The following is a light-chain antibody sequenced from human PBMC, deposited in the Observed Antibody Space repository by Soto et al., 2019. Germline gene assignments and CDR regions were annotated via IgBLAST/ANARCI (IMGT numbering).Light chain of an antibody. CDR3: CSYAGSRSWV. CDR2: EGS. J-gene: IGLJ3*02. V-gene: IGLV2-23*01. CDR1: NNYVANYNL. Sequence: QSVLTQPASVSGSPGQSITISCTGTNNYVANYNLVSWYQQHPGKAPKLRIYEGSKRPSGVSNRFSGSKSANTASLTISGLQAEDEADYYCCSYAGSRSWVFGGGTKLTVL.